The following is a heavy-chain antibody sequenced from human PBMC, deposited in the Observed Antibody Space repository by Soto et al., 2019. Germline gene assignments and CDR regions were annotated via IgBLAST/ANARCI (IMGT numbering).Heavy chain of an antibody. V-gene: IGHV1-69*13. J-gene: IGHJ6*02. CDR2: IIPIFGTA. CDR1: GGTFSSYA. CDR3: ARACEGFYYYYGMDV. Sequence: ASVKVSCKASGGTFSSYAISWVRQAPGQGLEWMGGIIPIFGTANYAQKFQGRVTITADESTSTAYMELSSLRSEDTAVYYCARACEGFYYYYGMDVWGQGTTVTVSS.